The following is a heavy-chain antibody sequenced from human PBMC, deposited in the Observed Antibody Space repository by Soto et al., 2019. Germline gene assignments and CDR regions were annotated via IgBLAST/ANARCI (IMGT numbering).Heavy chain of an antibody. D-gene: IGHD1-20*01. CDR1: GYSLISQW. Sequence: PGESLKISCEGFGYSLISQWIGWVRQMPGKGQEWMGVIYPGDSDTRYNPSFQGQVTISADKSISTACVQWSSLKASDTAMYHCSSRQITRDAFDLWGEGTMVTVSS. CDR2: IYPGDSDT. J-gene: IGHJ3*01. CDR3: SSRQITRDAFDL. V-gene: IGHV5-51*01.